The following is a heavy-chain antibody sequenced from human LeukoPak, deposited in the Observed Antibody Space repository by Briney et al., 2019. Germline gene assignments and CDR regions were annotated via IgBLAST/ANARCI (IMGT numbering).Heavy chain of an antibody. CDR1: GYTFTSYF. D-gene: IGHD7-27*01. J-gene: IGHJ4*02. CDR3: ARGPGNLGDY. CDR2: VNPSGGST. Sequence: ASVKVSCKASGYTFTSYFMHWVRQAPGQGLEWMGLVNPSGGSTNYAQKFQGRVTMTRDMSTSTVFMELDSLRSKDTAVYYCARGPGNLGDYWGQGTLVTVSS. V-gene: IGHV1-46*01.